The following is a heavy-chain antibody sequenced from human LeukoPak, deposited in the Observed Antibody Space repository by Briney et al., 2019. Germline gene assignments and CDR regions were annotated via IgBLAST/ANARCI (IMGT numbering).Heavy chain of an antibody. V-gene: IGHV4-4*02. CDR2: IYHSGST. J-gene: IGHJ4*02. CDR1: GDSISSSNW. D-gene: IGHD1-26*01. CDR3: ARSISGSYTFDF. Sequence: SETLSLTCAVSGDSISSSNWWSWVRQPPGKGLEWIGEIYHSGSTNYNPFLKSRVTISVDKSKNQFSLKLSSVTAADTAVYYCARSISGSYTFDFWGQGTLVTVSS.